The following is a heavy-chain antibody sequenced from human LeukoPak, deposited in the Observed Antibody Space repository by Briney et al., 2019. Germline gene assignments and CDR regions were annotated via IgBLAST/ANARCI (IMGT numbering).Heavy chain of an antibody. CDR3: ASWGYDILTGYIY. V-gene: IGHV1-69*13. CDR2: IIPIFGTA. Sequence: SVKASCKASGGTFSSYAISWVRQAPGQGLEWMGGIIPIFGTANYAQKFQGRVTITADESTSTAYMELSSLRSEDTAVYYCASWGYDILTGYIYWGQGTLVTVSS. J-gene: IGHJ4*02. D-gene: IGHD3-9*01. CDR1: GGTFSSYA.